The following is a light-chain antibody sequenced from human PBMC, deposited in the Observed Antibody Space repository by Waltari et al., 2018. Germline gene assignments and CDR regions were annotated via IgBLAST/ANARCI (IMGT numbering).Light chain of an antibody. CDR2: AAS. CDR3: QQSYSTPLVT. Sequence: DIQMTQSPSSLSASVGDRVTITCRASQSISSYLNWYQQKPGKAPKLLIYAASSLRSGVPSRFSGSGSGTDFTLTISSLQPEDFATYYCQQSYSTPLVTFGPGTKVDIK. J-gene: IGKJ3*01. CDR1: QSISSY. V-gene: IGKV1-39*01.